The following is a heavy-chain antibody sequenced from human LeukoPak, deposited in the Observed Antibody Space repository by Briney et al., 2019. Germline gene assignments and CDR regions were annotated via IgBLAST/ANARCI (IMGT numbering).Heavy chain of an antibody. V-gene: IGHV3-30*04. J-gene: IGHJ5*02. Sequence: GRSLRLSCAASGFTFSSYAMHWVRQAPGKGLEWVAVISYDGSNKYYADSVKGRFTISRDNSKNTLYLQMNSLRAEDTAVYYCARPPDTWGQGTLVTVSS. CDR3: ARPPDT. CDR1: GFTFSSYA. CDR2: ISYDGSNK.